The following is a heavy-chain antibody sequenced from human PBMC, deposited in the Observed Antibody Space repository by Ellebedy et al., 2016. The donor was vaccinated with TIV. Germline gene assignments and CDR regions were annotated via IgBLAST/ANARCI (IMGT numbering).Heavy chain of an antibody. J-gene: IGHJ4*02. V-gene: IGHV3-21*01. CDR1: GFTFSSYS. Sequence: GGSLRLXXAASGFTFSSYSMNWVRQAPGKGLEWVSSISSSSSYIYYADSVKGRFTISRDNAKNSLYLQMNSLRAEDTAVYYCARDHPHIYSTGGYFDYWGQGTLVTVSS. D-gene: IGHD2/OR15-2a*01. CDR2: ISSSSSYI. CDR3: ARDHPHIYSTGGYFDY.